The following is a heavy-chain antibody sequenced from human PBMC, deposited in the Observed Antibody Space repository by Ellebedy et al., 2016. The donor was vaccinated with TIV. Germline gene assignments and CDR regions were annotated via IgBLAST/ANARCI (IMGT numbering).Heavy chain of an antibody. V-gene: IGHV3-30-3*01. D-gene: IGHD2-15*01. CDR3: ARATDIVVVVAAFDS. CDR2: ISYDGSNK. Sequence: GGSLRLSCAASGFTFSSYAMHWVRQAPGKGLEWVAVISYDGSNKYYADSVRGRFTISRDNSMNTLYLQMSSLRADDTAFYYCARATDIVVVVAAFDSWGQGTLVTVSS. CDR1: GFTFSSYA. J-gene: IGHJ4*02.